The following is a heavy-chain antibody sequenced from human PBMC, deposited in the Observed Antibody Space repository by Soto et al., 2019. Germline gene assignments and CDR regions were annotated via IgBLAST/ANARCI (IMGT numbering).Heavy chain of an antibody. CDR1: GYSFPNYW. Sequence: GECLKISCKGSGYSFPNYWIGWVRQMPGKGLEWMAMIYPHDSDTRYSPSFQGRVTISADKSGSTVFLQWSSLKASDTAMYYCTRPPHGSDGAFWGQGTQVTVSS. D-gene: IGHD3-10*01. V-gene: IGHV5-51*01. CDR3: TRPPHGSDGAF. CDR2: IYPHDSDT. J-gene: IGHJ4*02.